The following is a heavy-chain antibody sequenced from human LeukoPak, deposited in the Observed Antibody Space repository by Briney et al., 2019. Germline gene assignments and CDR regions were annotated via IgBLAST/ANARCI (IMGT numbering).Heavy chain of an antibody. J-gene: IGHJ4*02. D-gene: IGHD6-13*01. V-gene: IGHV3-74*01. CDR2: INSDGSSR. CDR1: GFTFSNYW. CDR3: ASASSHRIAAGGDY. Sequence: GGSLRLSCAASGFTFSNYWMHWVRQAPGKGLVWVSRINSDGSSRNYADSVKGRSTISRDNAKNTLYLQMSSLRAEDTAVYYCASASSHRIAAGGDYWGQGTLVTVSS.